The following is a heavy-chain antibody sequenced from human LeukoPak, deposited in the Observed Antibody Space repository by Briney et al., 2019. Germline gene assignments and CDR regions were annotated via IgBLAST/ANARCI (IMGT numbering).Heavy chain of an antibody. CDR3: ARVGYCSSTSCYAPGTDFDY. CDR1: GGSISSSSYY. J-gene: IGHJ4*02. V-gene: IGHV4-39*07. CDR2: IYYSGST. Sequence: PSETLSLTCTVSGGSISSSSYYWGWIRQPPGKGLEWIGSIYYSGSTYYNPSLKSRVTISVDTSKNQLSLKLSSVTAADTAVYYCARVGYCSSTSCYAPGTDFDYWGQGTLVTVSS. D-gene: IGHD2-2*01.